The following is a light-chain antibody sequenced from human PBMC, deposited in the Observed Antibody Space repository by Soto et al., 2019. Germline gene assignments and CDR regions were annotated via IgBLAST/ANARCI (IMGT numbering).Light chain of an antibody. CDR3: QQANSFPYT. J-gene: IGKJ2*01. Sequence: DIQMTQSPSFVSASVGDRVTITCRASQDISTWLAWYQQKPGRAPNLLIYTASSLPSGVPSRFSGSGSGTDFTLTISSLQPEDFATYYCQQANSFPYTFGQGTKLEIK. CDR1: QDISTW. V-gene: IGKV1-12*01. CDR2: TAS.